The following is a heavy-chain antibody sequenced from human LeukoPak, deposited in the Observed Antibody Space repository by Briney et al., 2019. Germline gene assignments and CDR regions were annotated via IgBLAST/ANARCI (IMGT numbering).Heavy chain of an antibody. D-gene: IGHD5-12*01. V-gene: IGHV4-59*02. J-gene: IGHJ3*01. CDR2: VSYSGGT. CDR3: ARAPMAITTSAFPDAFDF. Sequence: PSETLFLTCTVSGDSVSGYYWSWIRQTPGKGLEWIGYVSYSGGTNYNPSLKRRVSISLDTSKNQFSLKLSSPAAADPAVYYCARAPMAITTSAFPDAFDFWGQGTMVTVSS. CDR1: GDSVSGYY.